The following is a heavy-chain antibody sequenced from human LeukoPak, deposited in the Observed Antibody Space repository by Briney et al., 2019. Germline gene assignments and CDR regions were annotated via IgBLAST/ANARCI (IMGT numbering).Heavy chain of an antibody. V-gene: IGHV3-30*18. D-gene: IGHD6-13*01. CDR3: AKEWGLTGAGPYYYMDV. CDR2: ISYNGINE. CDR1: GFSFSGYN. Sequence: GRSLRLSCAASGFSFSGYNMHWVRQAPGKGLEWMAVISYNGINEYYADSVKGRFTISRDNSKNTLSLQMNSLRTEDTAVFYCAKEWGLTGAGPYYYMDVWGRGATVTVSS. J-gene: IGHJ6*03.